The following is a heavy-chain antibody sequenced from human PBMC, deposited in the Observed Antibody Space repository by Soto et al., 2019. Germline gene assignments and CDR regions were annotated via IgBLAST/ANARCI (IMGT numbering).Heavy chain of an antibody. D-gene: IGHD2-2*02. CDR1: GYSFTNYW. V-gene: IGHV5-51*01. J-gene: IGHJ6*02. Sequence: GESLKISCKGSGYSFTNYWIGWVRQTPGKGLEWMGTVYPSDSDTRYSPSFRGQATISADKSITTAYLQWSSLKASDTAIYYCARSTSPLYSMDVWGQGTTVTVS. CDR3: ARSTSPLYSMDV. CDR2: VYPSDSDT.